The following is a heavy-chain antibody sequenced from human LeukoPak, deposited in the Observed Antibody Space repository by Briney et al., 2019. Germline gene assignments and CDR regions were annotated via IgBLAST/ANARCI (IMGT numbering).Heavy chain of an antibody. J-gene: IGHJ4*02. V-gene: IGHV3-21*01. CDR3: AKDLQQLEAFDS. CDR1: GFTFSDCS. Sequence: GGSLRLSCVASGFTFSDCSLNWVRQAPGKGLEWLSSIRKDSSELFYADSVRGRFTISRDNAKNSLYLQMNSLRVEDTAVYYCAKDLQQLEAFDSRGQGTLVTVSS. D-gene: IGHD1-1*01. CDR2: IRKDSSEL.